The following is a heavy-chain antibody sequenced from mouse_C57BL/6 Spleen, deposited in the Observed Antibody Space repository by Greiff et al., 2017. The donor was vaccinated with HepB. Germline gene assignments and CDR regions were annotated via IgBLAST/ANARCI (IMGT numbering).Heavy chain of an antibody. CDR1: GYSFTDYN. CDR3: ARGLRRRGVENAMDY. Sequence: EVQLQQSGPELVKPGASVKISCKASGYSFTDYNMNWVKQSNGKSLEWIGVINPNYGTTSYNQKFKGKATLTVDQSSSTAYMQLNSLTSEDSAVYYGARGLRRRGVENAMDYWGQGTSVTVSS. J-gene: IGHJ4*01. D-gene: IGHD3-2*02. V-gene: IGHV1-39*01. CDR2: INPNYGTT.